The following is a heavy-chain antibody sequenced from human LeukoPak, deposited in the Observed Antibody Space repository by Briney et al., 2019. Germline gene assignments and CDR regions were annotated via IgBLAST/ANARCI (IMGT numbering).Heavy chain of an antibody. Sequence: ASVKVSCKASGYTFTNYDIMWVRQATGQGLEWMGWMNPNSGNTGYAQKFQGRVTMTRNTSISTAYMELSSLRSEDTAVYYCARGRGLWFGEFPFDYWGQGTLVTVSS. V-gene: IGHV1-8*01. CDR1: GYTFTNYD. D-gene: IGHD3-10*01. CDR3: ARGRGLWFGEFPFDY. CDR2: MNPNSGNT. J-gene: IGHJ4*02.